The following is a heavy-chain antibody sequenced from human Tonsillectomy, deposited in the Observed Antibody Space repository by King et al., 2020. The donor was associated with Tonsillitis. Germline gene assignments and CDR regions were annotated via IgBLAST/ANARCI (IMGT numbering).Heavy chain of an antibody. D-gene: IGHD2-21*02. CDR2: INSDGSST. Sequence: VQLVESGGGLVQPGGSLRLSCAASGFTFRSYWMHWVRQAPGKGLVWVSRINSDGSSTSYAEAVKGRFTISRDNAKNTLYLQMNSLRAEDTAVYYCARVAYCGGDCYGGAFDYWGQGTLVTVSS. J-gene: IGHJ4*02. CDR3: ARVAYCGGDCYGGAFDY. V-gene: IGHV3-74*01. CDR1: GFTFRSYW.